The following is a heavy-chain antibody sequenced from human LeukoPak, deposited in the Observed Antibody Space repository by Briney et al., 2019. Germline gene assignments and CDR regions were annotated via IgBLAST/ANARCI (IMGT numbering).Heavy chain of an antibody. Sequence: PGGSLRLSCAASGFTFSSYSMNWVRQAPGKGLEWVSSISSSSSYIYYADSVKGRFTISRDNAKNSLYLQMNNLRAEDTAVYYCAGELAAAGTSDYWGQGTLVAVSS. J-gene: IGHJ4*02. D-gene: IGHD6-13*01. CDR1: GFTFSSYS. V-gene: IGHV3-21*01. CDR2: ISSSSSYI. CDR3: AGELAAAGTSDY.